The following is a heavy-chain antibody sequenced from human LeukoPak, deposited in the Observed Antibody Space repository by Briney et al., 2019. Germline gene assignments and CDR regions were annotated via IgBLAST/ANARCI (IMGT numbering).Heavy chain of an antibody. CDR2: INHSGST. D-gene: IGHD6-13*01. CDR3: ASSFRVYYSPFDY. Sequence: PSETLSLTCAVYGGSFSGYYWSWIRQPPGKGLEWIGEINHSGSTNYNPSLKSRVTISVDTSKNQFSLKLSSVTAADTAVYYCASSFRVYYSPFDYWGQGTLVTVSS. J-gene: IGHJ4*02. CDR1: GGSFSGYY. V-gene: IGHV4-34*01.